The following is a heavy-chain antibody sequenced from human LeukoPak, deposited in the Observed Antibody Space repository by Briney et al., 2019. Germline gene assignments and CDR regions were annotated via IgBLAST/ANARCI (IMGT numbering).Heavy chain of an antibody. Sequence: GGSLRLSCAASGFTFSSYGMSWVRQAPGKGLEWVSVIYSGGGTYYADSVKGRFTISRDNSKNTLYLQMNSLRAEDTAVYYCAGGSGFRTFFGYWGQGTLVTVSS. J-gene: IGHJ4*02. CDR2: IYSGGGT. CDR3: AGGSGFRTFFGY. V-gene: IGHV3-66*01. D-gene: IGHD3-10*01. CDR1: GFTFSSYG.